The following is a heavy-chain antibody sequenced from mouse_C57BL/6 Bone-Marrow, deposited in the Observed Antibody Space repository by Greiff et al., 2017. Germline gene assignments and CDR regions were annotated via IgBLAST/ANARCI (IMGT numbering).Heavy chain of an antibody. D-gene: IGHD4-1*01. J-gene: IGHJ2*01. CDR3: ARQPGNFDY. Sequence: VQLQQSGPELVKPGASVKISCKASGYAFSSSWMNWVKQRPGKGLEWIGRIYPGDGDTNYNGKFKGKATLTADKSSSTAYMQRSSLTSEDSAVYFCARQPGNFDYWGQGTTLTVSS. CDR1: GYAFSSSW. V-gene: IGHV1-82*01. CDR2: IYPGDGDT.